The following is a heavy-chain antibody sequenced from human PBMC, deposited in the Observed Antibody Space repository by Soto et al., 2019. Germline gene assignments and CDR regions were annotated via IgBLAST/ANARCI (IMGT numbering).Heavy chain of an antibody. CDR2: SKSKTDGGTT. CDR1: GFTFRNAW. D-gene: IGHD6-6*01. V-gene: IGHV3-15*05. CDR3: TTDGAIGPRPLFDH. Sequence: GGSLRLSCAASGFTFRNAWMSWFRQAPGKGLEWVGRSKSKTDGGTTDLAAPVKGRFTVSRDDSRDMLYLQMNSLNTEDTAVYFCTTDGAIGPRPLFDHWGQGILVTVSS. J-gene: IGHJ4*02.